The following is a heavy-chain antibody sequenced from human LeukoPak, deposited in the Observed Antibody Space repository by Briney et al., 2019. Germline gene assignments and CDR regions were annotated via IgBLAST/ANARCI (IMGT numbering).Heavy chain of an antibody. D-gene: IGHD3-10*01. V-gene: IGHV3-23*01. CDR1: GFTFSSYW. CDR2: ISGRGDST. CDR3: AKDDSALWFGELSHYFNW. Sequence: GGSLRLSCAASGFTFSSYWMHWVRQAPGKGLEWVSGISGRGDSTSYADSVKGRFIISRDISKNTLYLQMNSLRVDDTAVYYCAKDDSALWFGELSHYFNWWGQGTLVTVSS. J-gene: IGHJ4*02.